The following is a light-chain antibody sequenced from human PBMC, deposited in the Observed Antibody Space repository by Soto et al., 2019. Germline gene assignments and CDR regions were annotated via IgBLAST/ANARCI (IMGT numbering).Light chain of an antibody. Sequence: EIVLTQSPATLSLSPGERATVSCRASQSVSIYLAWYQQKPGQAPRLLIYDASNRATGIPARFSGSGSGADFTLTISSLEPEDFAVYYCQQRISWPPTFGQGTRLEIK. CDR3: QQRISWPPT. J-gene: IGKJ5*01. V-gene: IGKV3-11*01. CDR2: DAS. CDR1: QSVSIY.